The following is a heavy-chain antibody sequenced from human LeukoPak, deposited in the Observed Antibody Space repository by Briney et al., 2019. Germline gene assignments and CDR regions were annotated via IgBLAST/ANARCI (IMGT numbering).Heavy chain of an antibody. J-gene: IGHJ5*02. Sequence: GASVKVSCKASGGTFSSYAISWVRQAPGQGLEWMERIIPIFGIANYAQKFQGRVTITADKSTSTAYMELSSLRSEDTAVYYCARDLGPLRGGFWFDPWGQGTLVTVSS. CDR1: GGTFSSYA. D-gene: IGHD3-16*01. V-gene: IGHV1-69*04. CDR3: ARDLGPLRGGFWFDP. CDR2: IIPIFGIA.